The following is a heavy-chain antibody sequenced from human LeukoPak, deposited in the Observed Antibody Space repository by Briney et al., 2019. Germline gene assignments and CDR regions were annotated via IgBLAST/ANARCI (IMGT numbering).Heavy chain of an antibody. Sequence: GGSLRLSCAASGFTFSSYGMHWVRQAPGKGLEWVAFIRCDGSNKYYADSVKGRFTISRDNSKNTLYLQMNSLRAEDTAVYYCAKPKYCSSTSCQQPADYWGQGTLVTVSS. CDR2: IRCDGSNK. J-gene: IGHJ4*02. CDR3: AKPKYCSSTSCQQPADY. V-gene: IGHV3-30*02. CDR1: GFTFSSYG. D-gene: IGHD2-2*01.